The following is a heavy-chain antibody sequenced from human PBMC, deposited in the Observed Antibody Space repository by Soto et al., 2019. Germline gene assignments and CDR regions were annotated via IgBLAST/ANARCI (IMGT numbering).Heavy chain of an antibody. V-gene: IGHV4-61*01. J-gene: IGHJ6*02. CDR2: IYDSGNT. CDR1: GGSVSSGSFY. D-gene: IGHD3-10*01. CDR3: ARTYSWGSGRGRSMDV. Sequence: QVQLQESGPGLVKPSETLSLTCTVSGGSVSSGSFYWGWIRQPPGKGLEWIGYIYDSGNTNYNPSLTSRFSILVDTSKNQFSLELNSVTAADTAMYYCARTYSWGSGRGRSMDVWGQGTTVTVS.